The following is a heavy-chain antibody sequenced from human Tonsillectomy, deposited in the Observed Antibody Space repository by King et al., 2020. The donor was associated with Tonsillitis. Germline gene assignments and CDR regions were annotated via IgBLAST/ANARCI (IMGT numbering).Heavy chain of an antibody. CDR2: IYPGDSDT. V-gene: IGHV5-51*03. CDR3: ARALSMGAFDI. J-gene: IGHJ3*02. D-gene: IGHD2/OR15-2a*01. CDR1: GYNFIYYW. Sequence: VQLVESGAEVKKPGESLKISCPGSGYNFIYYWIGWVRQMPGKGLEWMGIIYPGDSDTRNSPSFQGQVTMSADKSISTAYLQWSSLKASDTAMYYCARALSMGAFDIWGQGTMVTVSS.